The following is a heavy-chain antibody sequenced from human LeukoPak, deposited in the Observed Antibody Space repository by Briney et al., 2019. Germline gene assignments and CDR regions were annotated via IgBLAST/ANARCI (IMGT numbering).Heavy chain of an antibody. CDR3: ARSPADYSNYYFDY. J-gene: IGHJ4*02. D-gene: IGHD4-11*01. CDR2: IWYDGSNK. CDR1: GFTFSGYG. Sequence: PGRSLRLSCAASGFTFSGYGMHWVRQAPGKGLEWVAVIWYDGSNKYYADSVKGRFTISRDNSKNTLYLQMNSLRAEDTAVYYCARSPADYSNYYFDYWGQGTLVTVSS. V-gene: IGHV3-33*01.